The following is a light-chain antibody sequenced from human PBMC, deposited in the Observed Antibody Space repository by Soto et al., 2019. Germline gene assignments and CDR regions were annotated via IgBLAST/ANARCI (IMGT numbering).Light chain of an antibody. CDR3: QQHNNWPQT. J-gene: IGKJ1*01. V-gene: IGKV3-15*01. CDR2: GAS. Sequence: EIVMTQSPVTLSVSPGERATLSCRASQSVSSNLAWYQQKPGQAPRLLIYGASTRATGFPARFSGSGSGTEFTFTISSLQSEDFAVYYCQQHNNWPQTFGQGTKVEIK. CDR1: QSVSSN.